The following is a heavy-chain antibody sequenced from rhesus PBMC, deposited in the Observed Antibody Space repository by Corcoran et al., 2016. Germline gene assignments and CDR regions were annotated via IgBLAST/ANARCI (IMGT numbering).Heavy chain of an antibody. J-gene: IGHJ4*01. D-gene: IGHD4-29*01. V-gene: IGHV4-169*02. CDR3: ASPLRYRFDY. CDR2: IYGSVRST. CDR1: GGSIRRSY. Sequence: QLQLQESGPGLVKPSETLSVTCDVSGGSIRRSYWSWLRRAPGTGLEWIGYIYGSVRSTNYNPSLKSRVTLSVDTSKNQRSLKLSSVTAADTAVYYCASPLRYRFDYWGQGVLFIVSS.